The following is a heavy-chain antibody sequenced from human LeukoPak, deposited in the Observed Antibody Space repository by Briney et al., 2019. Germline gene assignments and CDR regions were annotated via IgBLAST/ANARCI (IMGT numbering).Heavy chain of an antibody. D-gene: IGHD3-10*01. Sequence: KPSETLSLTCTVSGGSISSYYWSWIRQPPGKGLEWIGYIYYSGSTNYNPSLKSRVTISVDTSKNQFSLKLSSVTAADTAVYYCARAGRSWLHFDYWGQGTLVTVSS. V-gene: IGHV4-59*01. CDR3: ARAGRSWLHFDY. CDR1: GGSISSYY. J-gene: IGHJ4*02. CDR2: IYYSGST.